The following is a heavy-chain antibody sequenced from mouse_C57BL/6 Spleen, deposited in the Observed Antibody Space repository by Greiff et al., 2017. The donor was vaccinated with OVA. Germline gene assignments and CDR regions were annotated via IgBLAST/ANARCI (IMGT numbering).Heavy chain of an antibody. CDR1: GFTFSDYY. D-gene: IGHD1-1*01. V-gene: IGHV5-16*01. CDR3: ARENYGSSYDAMDY. Sequence: DVMLVESEGGLVQPGSSMKLSCTASGFTFSDYYMAWVRQVPEKGLEWVANINYDGSSTYYLDSLKSRFIISRDNAKNILYLQMSSLKSEDTATYYCARENYGSSYDAMDYWGQGTSVTVSS. J-gene: IGHJ4*01. CDR2: INYDGSST.